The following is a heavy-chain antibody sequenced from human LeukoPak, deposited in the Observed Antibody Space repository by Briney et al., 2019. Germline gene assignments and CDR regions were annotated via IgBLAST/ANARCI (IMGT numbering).Heavy chain of an antibody. V-gene: IGHV3-23*01. Sequence: GTLGLSCAASGFTFSSYGMSWVRQAPGKGLEWVSGISGSGGSTYYADSVKGRFTISRDNSKNTLYLQMNSLRAEDTAVYYCAKDLWDIVVVPAAILDYWGQGTLVTVSS. CDR3: AKDLWDIVVVPAAILDY. CDR2: ISGSGGST. CDR1: GFTFSSYG. J-gene: IGHJ4*02. D-gene: IGHD2-2*01.